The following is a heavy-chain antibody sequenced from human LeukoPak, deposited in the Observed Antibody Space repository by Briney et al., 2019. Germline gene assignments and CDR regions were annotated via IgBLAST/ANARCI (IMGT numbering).Heavy chain of an antibody. D-gene: IGHD6-19*01. J-gene: IGHJ4*02. V-gene: IGHV3-66*01. CDR3: ARDLQSDY. CDR2: IYSGGAT. CDR1: GFPVSSNH. Sequence: GGSLRLSCAVSGFPVSSNHMSWVRQAPGKGLEWVSLIYSGGATYYADSVKGRFTISRDNSKNTLYLQMNSLRAEDTAVYYCARDLQSDYWGQGTLVTVSS.